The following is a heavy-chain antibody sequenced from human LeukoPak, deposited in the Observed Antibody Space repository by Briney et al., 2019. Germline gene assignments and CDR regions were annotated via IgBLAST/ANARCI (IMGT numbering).Heavy chain of an antibody. Sequence: GGSLRLSCAASGFTFSSYGMHWVRQAPGKGLEWVAVISYDGSNKYYADSVKGRFTISRDNSKNTLYLQMNSLRAEDTAVYYCAKAARRLGLLVVTHFDCWGQGTLVTVSS. V-gene: IGHV3-30*18. J-gene: IGHJ4*02. D-gene: IGHD3-22*01. CDR2: ISYDGSNK. CDR1: GFTFSSYG. CDR3: AKAARRLGLLVVTHFDC.